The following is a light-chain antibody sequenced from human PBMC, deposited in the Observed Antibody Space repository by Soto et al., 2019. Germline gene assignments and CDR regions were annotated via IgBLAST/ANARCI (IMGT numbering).Light chain of an antibody. V-gene: IGKV3-15*01. J-gene: IGKJ1*01. CDR1: QSVSRN. CDR3: QQYILWPRT. CDR2: GVS. Sequence: EVLMTQPPATLSVSPGERATLSCRASQSVSRNLAWFQQKPGQTPRLLIYGVSTRATGIPARFSGSGSGADFTLTISSLQSEDFAVYYCQQYILWPRTFGQGTKV.